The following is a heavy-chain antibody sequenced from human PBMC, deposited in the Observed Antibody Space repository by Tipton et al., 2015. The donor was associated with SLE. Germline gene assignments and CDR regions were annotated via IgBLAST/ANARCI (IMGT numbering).Heavy chain of an antibody. CDR2: IYYSGRT. D-gene: IGHD3-22*01. CDR1: GGSISSGAYY. V-gene: IGHV4-30-4*08. Sequence: TLSLTCSVSGGSISSGAYYWIWIRQHPGKGLEWIGYIYYSGRTYYNPSLKSRVTISVDTSKNQFSLKLSSVTAADTAVYYCARTHYDSSGYSDYWGQGTLVTVSS. CDR3: ARTHYDSSGYSDY. J-gene: IGHJ4*02.